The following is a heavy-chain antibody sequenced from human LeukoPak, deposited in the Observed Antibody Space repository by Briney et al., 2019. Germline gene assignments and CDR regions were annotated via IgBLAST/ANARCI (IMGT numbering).Heavy chain of an antibody. D-gene: IGHD5-12*01. V-gene: IGHV3-21*01. Sequence: GGSLRLSCAASGFTFSSYSMNWVRQAPGKGLEWVSSISSSSSYIYYADSVKGRFTISRDNAKNSLYLQMNSLRAEDTAVYYCARVGAPELWLRLGLNWFDPWGQGTLVTVSS. CDR3: ARVGAPELWLRLGLNWFDP. CDR2: ISSSSSYI. J-gene: IGHJ5*02. CDR1: GFTFSSYS.